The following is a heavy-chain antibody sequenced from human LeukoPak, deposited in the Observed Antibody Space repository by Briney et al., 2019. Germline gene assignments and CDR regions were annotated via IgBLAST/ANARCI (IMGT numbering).Heavy chain of an antibody. Sequence: PGGSLRLSCAASGFTLSGYWMRWVRQAPGKGVEWVANINQDGSEKYYVDSVKRRFTISRDNAKNSLFLQMGSLRVEDTAVYYCARESTAGYNSSWYGFRNWGQGTLVSVSS. V-gene: IGHV3-7*03. CDR2: INQDGSEK. J-gene: IGHJ1*01. D-gene: IGHD6-13*01. CDR1: GFTLSGYW. CDR3: ARESTAGYNSSWYGFRN.